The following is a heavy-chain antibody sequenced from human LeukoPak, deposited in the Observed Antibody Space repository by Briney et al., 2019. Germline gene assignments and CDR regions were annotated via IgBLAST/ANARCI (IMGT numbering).Heavy chain of an antibody. V-gene: IGHV3-23*01. CDR3: AKAHGGSYQSGID. CDR2: LRGSGGST. CDR1: GFSFTRYA. J-gene: IGHJ4*02. Sequence: LTLSCAASGFSFTRYAMNWVGQAPGTGMEWVSVLRGSGGSTCYPDSVKGRLSISRDNSKNTLYLQLNSLRVDDTAEYSCAKAHGGSYQSGIDWGQGTLVIVSS. D-gene: IGHD1-26*01.